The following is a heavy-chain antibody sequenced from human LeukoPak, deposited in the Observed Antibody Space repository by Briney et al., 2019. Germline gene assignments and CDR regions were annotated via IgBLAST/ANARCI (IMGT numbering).Heavy chain of an antibody. CDR1: GGIFSNSA. CDR3: ARDSGSGNWFDP. D-gene: IGHD1-1*01. Sequence: ASVNVSCKVSGGIFSNSAISWVRHDPGQGLEYMGGIIPMFGTTNYARRFQGRLTITADESTSTTYMELSSLRSEDTAVYYCARDSGSGNWFDPWGQGTLVTVSS. V-gene: IGHV1-69*13. J-gene: IGHJ5*02. CDR2: IIPMFGTT.